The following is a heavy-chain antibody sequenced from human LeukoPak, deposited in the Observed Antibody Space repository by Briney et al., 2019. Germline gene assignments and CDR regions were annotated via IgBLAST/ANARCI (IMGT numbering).Heavy chain of an antibody. Sequence: PGGSLRLSCAASGFTVSSTYMSWVRQAPGKGLEWVSIIYSAGSTYYADSVKGRFTISRDNSKNTLYLQMNSLRAEDTAVYYCASPFDYWGQGTLVTVSS. CDR1: GFTVSSTY. CDR3: ASPFDY. V-gene: IGHV3-53*01. J-gene: IGHJ4*02. CDR2: IYSAGST.